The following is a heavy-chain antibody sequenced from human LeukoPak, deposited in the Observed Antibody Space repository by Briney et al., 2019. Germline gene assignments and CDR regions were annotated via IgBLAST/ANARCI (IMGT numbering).Heavy chain of an antibody. J-gene: IGHJ4*02. Sequence: GGSLRLSCAASGFTFSSYAMSWVRQAPGKGLEWVSAISGSGGSTYYADSVKGRFTISRDNSKNTLYLQMNSLRAEDTAVYYCAKIGPLYSSGWYVVNYFDYWGQGTLVTVSS. CDR1: GFTFSSYA. CDR2: ISGSGGST. V-gene: IGHV3-23*01. CDR3: AKIGPLYSSGWYVVNYFDY. D-gene: IGHD6-19*01.